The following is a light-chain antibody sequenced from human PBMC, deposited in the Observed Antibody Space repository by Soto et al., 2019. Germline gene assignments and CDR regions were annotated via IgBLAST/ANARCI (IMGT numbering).Light chain of an antibody. J-gene: IGKJ2*01. CDR3: QQYDNLPHT. V-gene: IGKV1-33*01. CDR2: DAS. Sequence: DIQMTQSPSSLSASVGDRVTITCQASQDISNYLNWYRQRPGKAPKLLIYDASNLETGVPSRFSGSGSGRDVTFTISSLQPEDIATYYCQQYDNLPHTFGQGTKLEIK. CDR1: QDISNY.